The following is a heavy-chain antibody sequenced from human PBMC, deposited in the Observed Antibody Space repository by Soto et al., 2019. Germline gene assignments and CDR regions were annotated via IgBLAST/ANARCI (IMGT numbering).Heavy chain of an antibody. CDR2: IRSKAYGGTT. D-gene: IGHD3-16*01. CDR1: GFTFGDYA. J-gene: IGHJ6*02. V-gene: IGHV3-49*03. CDR3: TVDPGGGKYYYYGMDV. Sequence: PGGSLRLSCTASGFTFGDYAMSWFRQAPGKGLEWVGFIRSKAYGGTTEYAASVKGRFTISRDDSKSIAYLQMNSLKTEDTAVYYCTVDPGGGKYYYYGMDVWGQGTTVTVSS.